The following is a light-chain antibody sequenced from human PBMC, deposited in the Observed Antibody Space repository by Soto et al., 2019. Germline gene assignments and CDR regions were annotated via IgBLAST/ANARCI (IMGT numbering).Light chain of an antibody. J-gene: IGLJ3*02. CDR2: YDD. V-gene: IGLV1-36*01. CDR3: AAWDDSLNGVM. Sequence: QSVLTQPPSVSEAPRQRVTISCSGSSSNIGNNAVNWYQQLPGKAPRLLIYYDDLLPSGVSDRFSASKSGTSASLAISGLQSEDEADYYCAAWDDSLNGVMFGGGTKVTVL. CDR1: SSNIGNNA.